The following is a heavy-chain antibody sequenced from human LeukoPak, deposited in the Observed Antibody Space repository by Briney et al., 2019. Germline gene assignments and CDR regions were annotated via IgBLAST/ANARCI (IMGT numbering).Heavy chain of an antibody. CDR1: GYTFTSYG. Sequence: ASVKVSCKTSGYTFTSYGISWVRQAAGQGLEWMGWISAYSGNTNYAQKFQDRVTMTTDTSTSTAYMELRSLTSDDTAVYYCARGSRTTVPDYWGQGTLVTVSS. CDR2: ISAYSGNT. CDR3: ARGSRTTVPDY. J-gene: IGHJ4*02. D-gene: IGHD4-17*01. V-gene: IGHV1-18*01.